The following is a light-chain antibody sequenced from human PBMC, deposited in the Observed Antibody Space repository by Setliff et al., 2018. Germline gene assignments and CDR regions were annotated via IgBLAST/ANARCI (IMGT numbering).Light chain of an antibody. Sequence: ALAQPASVSGSPGQSITISCSGTSSDVGSYDLVSWYQQHPGKAPKLIIYNVSGRPSGVSHRFSGSKSGNTASLTISGLQAEDEADYYCNAYTSRSTYVFGSGTKVTVL. V-gene: IGLV2-14*03. CDR2: NVS. CDR1: SSDVGSYDL. J-gene: IGLJ1*01. CDR3: NAYTSRSTYV.